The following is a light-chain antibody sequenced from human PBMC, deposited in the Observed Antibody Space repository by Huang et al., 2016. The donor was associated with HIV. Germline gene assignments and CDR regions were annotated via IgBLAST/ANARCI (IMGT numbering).Light chain of an antibody. Sequence: DIQMTQSPSTLSAPVGDKVTITCRTSQSVSTWLAWSQQKPGKAPKLRSSKASNLHSGVPSSVSGSGSGTDFTLTISGLQPDDSATYYCQQYDSYPLTFGGGTKLEIK. J-gene: IGKJ4*01. CDR1: QSVSTW. V-gene: IGKV1-5*03. CDR2: KAS. CDR3: QQYDSYPLT.